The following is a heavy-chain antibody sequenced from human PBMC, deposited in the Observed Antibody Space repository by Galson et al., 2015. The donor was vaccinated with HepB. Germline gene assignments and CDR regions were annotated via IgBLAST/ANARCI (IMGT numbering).Heavy chain of an antibody. Sequence: ETLSLTCTVSGDSIGSYYWSWIRQSPGKGLEWIGYYSGSTTYNPSLKSRVTISVDTSKNQLSLKLSSVTAADTAMYYCARNGRGYSYDYWGQGTLVTVSS. CDR2: YYSGST. CDR3: ARNGRGYSYDY. CDR1: GDSIGSYY. V-gene: IGHV4-59*01. D-gene: IGHD5-18*01. J-gene: IGHJ4*02.